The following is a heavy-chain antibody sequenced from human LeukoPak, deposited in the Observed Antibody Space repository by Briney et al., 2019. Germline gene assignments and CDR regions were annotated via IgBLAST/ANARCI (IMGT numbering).Heavy chain of an antibody. V-gene: IGHV3-30*02. Sequence: GGALRLSCAASGFTLSSYGMHWVRPAPGKGLGGGAFIRYDGINKYYADSVKGRFTISRDNSENTLYLQMNSLRAEDTAVYYCAKDQGDSSGYYYEGFDYWGQGTLVTVSS. J-gene: IGHJ4*02. CDR2: IRYDGINK. CDR1: GFTLSSYG. CDR3: AKDQGDSSGYYYEGFDY. D-gene: IGHD3-22*01.